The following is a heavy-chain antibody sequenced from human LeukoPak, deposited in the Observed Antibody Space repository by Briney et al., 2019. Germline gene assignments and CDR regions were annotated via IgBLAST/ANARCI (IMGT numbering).Heavy chain of an antibody. CDR1: GFTFSSYS. D-gene: IGHD3-3*01. Sequence: GGSLRLSCAASGFTFSSYSLHWVRQAPGKGLEWVAVISFDGSIQKYADSVRGRFTISRDNSKNTLYLQMNSLRGEDTAAYYCARELTIFGTVIQRYDAFDIWGQGTRVTVSS. CDR2: ISFDGSIQ. CDR3: ARELTIFGTVIQRYDAFDI. J-gene: IGHJ3*02. V-gene: IGHV3-30-3*01.